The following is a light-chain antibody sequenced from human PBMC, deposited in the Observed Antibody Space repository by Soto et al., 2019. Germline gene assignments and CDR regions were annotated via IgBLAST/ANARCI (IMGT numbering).Light chain of an antibody. CDR1: SSDVGGYNY. CDR3: SPYTSSSILVV. Sequence: QSALTQPASVSGSPGQSITISCTGTSSDVGGYNYVSWYQQHPGKAPKLMIYDVSNRPSGVSNRFSGSKSGNTASLTISGLQAEDEADYYCSPYTSSSILVVFGGGTKLTVL. CDR2: DVS. V-gene: IGLV2-14*01. J-gene: IGLJ2*01.